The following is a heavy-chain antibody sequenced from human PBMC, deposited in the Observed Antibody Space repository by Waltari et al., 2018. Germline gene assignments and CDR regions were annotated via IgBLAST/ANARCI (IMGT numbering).Heavy chain of an antibody. J-gene: IGHJ4*02. CDR3: ARSMGYCSGGSCYPDY. D-gene: IGHD2-15*01. Sequence: QVQLVESGGGVVQPGRSLRLSCAASGFTFSSYAISWVRQAPGQGLEWMGRIIPIFGTANYAQKFQGRVTITADKSTSTAYMELSSLRSEDTAVYYCARSMGYCSGGSCYPDYWGQGTLVTVSS. CDR2: IIPIFGTA. CDR1: GFTFSSYA. V-gene: IGHV1-69*06.